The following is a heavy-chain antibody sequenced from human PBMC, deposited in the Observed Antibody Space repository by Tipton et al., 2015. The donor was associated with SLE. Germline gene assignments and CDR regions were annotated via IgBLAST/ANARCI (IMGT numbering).Heavy chain of an antibody. CDR3: ARVIAAAGDY. Sequence: SGAEVKKPGASVKVSCKASGYTFSDYYMSWIRQAPGKGLEGVSYISSSGSTIYYADSVKGRFTISRDNAKNSLYLQMNSLRAEDTAVYYCARVIAAAGDYWGQGTLVTVSS. CDR2: ISSSGSTI. D-gene: IGHD6-13*01. CDR1: GYTFSDYY. J-gene: IGHJ4*02. V-gene: IGHV3-11*01.